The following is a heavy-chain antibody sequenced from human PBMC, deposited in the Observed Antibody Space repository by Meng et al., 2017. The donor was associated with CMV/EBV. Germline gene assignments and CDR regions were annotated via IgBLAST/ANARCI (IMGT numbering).Heavy chain of an antibody. CDR2: IIPIFGTA. J-gene: IGHJ6*02. D-gene: IGHD6-6*01. CDR1: GGTFSSYA. CDR3: AMAARTLFDYYYGMDV. V-gene: IGHV1-69*05. Sequence: SVKVSCKASGGTFSSYAISWVRQAPGQGLEWMGGIIPIFGTANYAQKFQGRVTITTDESTSTAYMELSSLRSEDTAVYYCAMAARTLFDYYYGMDVWGQGTTVTVSS.